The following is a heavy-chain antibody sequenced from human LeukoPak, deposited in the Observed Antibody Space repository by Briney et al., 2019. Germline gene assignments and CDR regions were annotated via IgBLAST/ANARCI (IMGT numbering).Heavy chain of an antibody. J-gene: IGHJ1*01. CDR1: GGSISSYY. Sequence: SETLSLTCTVSGGSISSYYWIWIRRPAGKGLEWIGRIYTSGSTNYNPSLKSRVTISVDKSKNQFSLKLSSVTAADTAVYYCARDYGGGYAEYFQHWGQGTLVTVSS. D-gene: IGHD4-23*01. V-gene: IGHV4-4*07. CDR3: ARDYGGGYAEYFQH. CDR2: IYTSGST.